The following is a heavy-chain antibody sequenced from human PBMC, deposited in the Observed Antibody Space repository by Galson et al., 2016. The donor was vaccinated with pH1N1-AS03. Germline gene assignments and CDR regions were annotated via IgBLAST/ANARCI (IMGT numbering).Heavy chain of an antibody. Sequence: SLRLSCAASGFSFSHYPMHWVRQAPGKGLEWVAVSWKDGWSADYADSVKGRFTISRDNIKNTLFLQMNSLRGDDMAVYYCAKGSGNWGQGTLVTVS. D-gene: IGHD1-1*01. V-gene: IGHV3-33*06. CDR2: SWKDGWSA. J-gene: IGHJ4*02. CDR3: AKGSGN. CDR1: GFSFSHYP.